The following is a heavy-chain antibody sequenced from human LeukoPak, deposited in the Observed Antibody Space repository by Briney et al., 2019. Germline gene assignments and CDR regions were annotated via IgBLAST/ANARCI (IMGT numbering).Heavy chain of an antibody. V-gene: IGHV1-2*02. D-gene: IGHD5-18*01. Sequence: GASVKVSCKASGYTFTGYYMHWVRQAPGQGLEWMGWINPNSGGTNYAQKFQGRVTMTRDTSISTAYMELSRLRSDDTAVYYCAREAKADSYGYAFDYWGQGTLVTVSS. J-gene: IGHJ4*02. CDR2: INPNSGGT. CDR1: GYTFTGYY. CDR3: AREAKADSYGYAFDY.